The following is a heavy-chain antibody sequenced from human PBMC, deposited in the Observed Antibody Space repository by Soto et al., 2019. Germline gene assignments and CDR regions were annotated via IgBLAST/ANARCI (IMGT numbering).Heavy chain of an antibody. J-gene: IGHJ4*02. CDR3: ARKQAGFFSGIAY. V-gene: IGHV4-31*03. CDR1: GGSLKSGGYY. Sequence: PSETLSLACPVSGGSLKSGGYYWSWIRQHPGKGLEWLGYIDHSGYTFYNPSLQSRITLSMDTSKNHFSLKLSSATAADTAVYFCARKQAGFFSGIAYWGQGTLATVPQ. CDR2: IDHSGYT. D-gene: IGHD3-3*01.